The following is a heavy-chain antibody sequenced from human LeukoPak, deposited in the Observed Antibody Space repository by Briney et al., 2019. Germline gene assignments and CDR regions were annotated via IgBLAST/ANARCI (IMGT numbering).Heavy chain of an antibody. CDR1: GDSVSSNSVA. CDR2: TYYRSKWYT. D-gene: IGHD7-27*01. Sequence: SQTLSLTCAISGDSVSSNSVAWNWIRQSPSRGLEWLGRTYYRSKWYTDYAVSVKSRITINPDTSKNQFSLQLNSVTPEDTAVYYCARELTGDSRWFDPWGQGTLVTVSS. V-gene: IGHV6-1*01. CDR3: ARELTGDSRWFDP. J-gene: IGHJ5*02.